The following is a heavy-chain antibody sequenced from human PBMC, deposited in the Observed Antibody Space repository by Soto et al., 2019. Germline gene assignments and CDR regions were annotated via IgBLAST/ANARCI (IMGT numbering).Heavy chain of an antibody. J-gene: IGHJ5*02. V-gene: IGHV4-39*01. CDR3: ARHVNGSPGFDP. D-gene: IGHD3-10*01. CDR1: GGSISSSSYY. Sequence: SETLSLTCTVSGGSISSSSYYWGWIRQPPGKGLEWIGSIYYSGSTYYNPSLKSRVTISVDTSKNQFSLKLSSVTAADTAVYYCARHVNGSPGFDPWGQGTLVNVSS. CDR2: IYYSGST.